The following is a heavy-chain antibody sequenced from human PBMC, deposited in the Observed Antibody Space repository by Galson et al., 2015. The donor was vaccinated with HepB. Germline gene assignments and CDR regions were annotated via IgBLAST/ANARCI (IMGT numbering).Heavy chain of an antibody. CDR1: GYTSTSYD. J-gene: IGHJ4*02. V-gene: IGHV1-8*01. CDR2: MNPNSGNT. D-gene: IGHD3-22*01. Sequence: SVKVSCKASGYTSTSYDINWVRLATGQGLEWMGWMNPNSGNTGYAQKFQGRVTMTRNTSISTAYMELSSLRSEDTAVYYCARGGNYYDSSGGIKWDYWGQGTLVTVSS. CDR3: ARGGNYYDSSGGIKWDY.